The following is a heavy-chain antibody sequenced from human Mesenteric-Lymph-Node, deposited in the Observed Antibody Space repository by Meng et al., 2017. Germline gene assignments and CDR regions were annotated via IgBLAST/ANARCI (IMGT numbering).Heavy chain of an antibody. CDR3: ASSDYYRSDY. D-gene: IGHD3-22*01. V-gene: IGHV4-4*02. CDR2: TSHSGST. J-gene: IGHJ4*02. CDR1: GGSISRSDW. Sequence: QVAVQSSGPVLGDPSETLSLTCAVSGGSISRSDWWSWVRQPPGKGLEWIGETSHSGSTNYSPSLKSRVTISLDKSKNQLSLKLNSVTAADTAVYYCASSDYYRSDYWGQGTLVTVSS.